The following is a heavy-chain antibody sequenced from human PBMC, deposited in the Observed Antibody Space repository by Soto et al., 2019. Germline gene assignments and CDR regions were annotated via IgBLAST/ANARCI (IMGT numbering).Heavy chain of an antibody. V-gene: IGHV4-59*01. CDR2: IYYSGST. D-gene: IGHD5-12*01. J-gene: IGHJ4*02. Sequence: PSETLSLTCTVSGASISSYYWSWIRQPPGKGLEWIGYIYYSGSTNYNPSLKSRVTISVDTSKNQFSLKLSSVTAADTAVYYCARSPRLRGYSGYVLAGWGQGTLVTVSS. CDR3: ARSPRLRGYSGYVLAG. CDR1: GASISSYY.